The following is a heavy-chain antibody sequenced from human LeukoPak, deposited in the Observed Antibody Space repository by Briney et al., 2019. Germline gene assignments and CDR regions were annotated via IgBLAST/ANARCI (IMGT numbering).Heavy chain of an antibody. CDR1: GGSIISSGYY. Sequence: PSETLSLTCTVSGGSIISSGYYWGWIRQPPGKGLEWIGSIYHSGNTYYNPSLKSRVTISLDTSKNQFSLRLSSVTAADTAVYYCADYGSPRGSFDYWGQGTLVTVSS. CDR3: ADYGSPRGSFDY. CDR2: IYHSGNT. J-gene: IGHJ4*02. D-gene: IGHD6-19*01. V-gene: IGHV4-39*07.